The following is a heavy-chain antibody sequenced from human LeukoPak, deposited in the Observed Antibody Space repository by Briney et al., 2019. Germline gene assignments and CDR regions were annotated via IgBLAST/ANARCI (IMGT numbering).Heavy chain of an antibody. D-gene: IGHD2/OR15-2a*01. Sequence: GGSLRLSCAASGFTFSGSAMHWVRRASGKGLEWVGRIRSKANSYATAYAASVKGRFTISRDDSKNTAYLQMNSLKTEDTAVYYCASHNKPFDYWGQGTLVTVSS. CDR3: ASHNKPFDY. CDR2: IRSKANSYAT. J-gene: IGHJ4*02. V-gene: IGHV3-73*01. CDR1: GFTFSGSA.